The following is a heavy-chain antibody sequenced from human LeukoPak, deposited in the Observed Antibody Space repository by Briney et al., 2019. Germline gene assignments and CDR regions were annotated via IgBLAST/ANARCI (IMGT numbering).Heavy chain of an antibody. CDR1: GXTFSDYY. D-gene: IGHD1-1*01. CDR2: ISSSSSYT. V-gene: IGHV3-11*06. J-gene: IGHJ4*02. Sequence: GGSLRLSCAASGXTFSDYYMSWIRQAPGKGLESVLYISSSSSYTKYGDSVKGRFTISRDNAKNSLYLQVNSLRAEDTAVYYCARGTGTTAYFDYWGQGTLVTVSS. CDR3: ARGTGTTAYFDY.